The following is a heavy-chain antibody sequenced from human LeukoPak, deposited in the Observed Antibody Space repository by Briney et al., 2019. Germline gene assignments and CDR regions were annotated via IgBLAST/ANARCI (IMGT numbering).Heavy chain of an antibody. J-gene: IGHJ3*02. CDR3: ARGGFTTMVRGVIITLDAFDI. V-gene: IGHV1-46*01. D-gene: IGHD3-10*01. CDR1: GYSFTNYY. Sequence: ASVKVSCKASGYSFTNYYLHWVRQAPGQGFEWMGIINPGVTTTTYAQKFQGRVSMTRDTSTSTVYMELSSLRSEDTAVYYCARGGFTTMVRGVIITLDAFDIWGQGTMVTVSS. CDR2: INPGVTTT.